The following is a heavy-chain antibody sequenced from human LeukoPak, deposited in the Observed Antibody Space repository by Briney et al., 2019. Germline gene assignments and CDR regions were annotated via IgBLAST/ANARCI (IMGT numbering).Heavy chain of an antibody. V-gene: IGHV4-4*07. CDR3: ARDWYSSGWYVY. D-gene: IGHD6-19*01. CDR1: GGSISSYY. J-gene: IGHJ4*01. CDR2: IFIGGII. Sequence: SEPLSLTCSASGGSISSYYWSWIRQHAGKGRESIGRIFIGGIITYTPSLSSRVTMSVDTSKSQFSLSLRSVTAAATALYFCARDWYSSGWYVYWGHGTLVTVSS.